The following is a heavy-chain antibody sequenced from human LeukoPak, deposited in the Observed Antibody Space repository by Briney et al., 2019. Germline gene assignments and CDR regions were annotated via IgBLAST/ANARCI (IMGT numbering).Heavy chain of an antibody. CDR2: ISGNGGTT. CDR1: GFTFSSYA. CDR3: AKVLRWPSSFDY. V-gene: IGHV3-23*01. Sequence: GGSLRLSCAASGFTFSSYAMTWVRQAPGKGLEWVSAISGNGGTTYYADSVKGRFTISRDNSKNTLYLQMNSLRAEDTAVYYCAKVLRWPSSFDYWGQGTLVTVSS. J-gene: IGHJ4*02. D-gene: IGHD4-23*01.